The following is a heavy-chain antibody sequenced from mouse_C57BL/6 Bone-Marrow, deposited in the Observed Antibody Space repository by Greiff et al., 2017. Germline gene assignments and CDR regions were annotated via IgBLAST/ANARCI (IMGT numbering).Heavy chain of an antibody. D-gene: IGHD1-1*01. J-gene: IGHJ1*03. CDR1: GYTFTDYE. Sequence: QVQLKESGAELVRPGASVTLSCKASGYTFTDYEMHWVKQTPVHGLEWIGAIDPETGGTAYNQKFKGKAILTADKSSSTAYMELRSLTSEDSAVYDCTRPTVVAKYDVWGTGTTVTVSS. V-gene: IGHV1-15*01. CDR2: IDPETGGT. CDR3: TRPTVVAKYDV.